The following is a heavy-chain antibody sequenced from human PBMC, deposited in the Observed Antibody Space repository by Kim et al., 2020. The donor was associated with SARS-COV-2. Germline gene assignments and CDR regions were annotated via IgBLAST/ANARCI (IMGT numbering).Heavy chain of an antibody. J-gene: IGHJ6*02. CDR3: ARSGGYCSGGSCYSYYYGMDV. D-gene: IGHD2-15*01. CDR1: GGTFSSYA. Sequence: SVKVSCKASGGTFSSYAISWVRQAPGQGLEWMGRIIPILGIANYAQKFQGRVTITADKSTSTAYMELSSLRSEDTAVYYCARSGGYCSGGSCYSYYYGMDVWGQETTVTVSS. V-gene: IGHV1-69*04. CDR2: IIPILGIA.